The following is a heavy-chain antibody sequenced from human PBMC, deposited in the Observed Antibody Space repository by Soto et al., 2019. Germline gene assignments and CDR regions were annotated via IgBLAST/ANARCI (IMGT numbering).Heavy chain of an antibody. J-gene: IGHJ6*02. Sequence: ASVKVSCKASGYTFTSYAMHWVRQAPGQRLEWMGWINAGNGNTKYSQKFQGRVTITRDTSASTAYMELSSLRSEDTAVYYCARDRSMVRGATESYYYYYGMDVWGQGTTVTVYS. CDR2: INAGNGNT. V-gene: IGHV1-3*01. D-gene: IGHD3-10*01. CDR1: GYTFTSYA. CDR3: ARDRSMVRGATESYYYYYGMDV.